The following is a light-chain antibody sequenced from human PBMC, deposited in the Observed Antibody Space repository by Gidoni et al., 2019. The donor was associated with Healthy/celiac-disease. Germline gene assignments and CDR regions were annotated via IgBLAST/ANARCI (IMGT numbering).Light chain of an antibody. J-gene: IGKJ3*01. CDR3: QQYDNLPRFT. CDR1: QDISNY. Sequence: DIQMTQSPSSLSASVGDRVTITCQASQDISNYLNWYQQKPGKAPKLLIYDASNLETGVPSMFSGIGSGTDFTFTISSLQPEDIATYYCQQYDNLPRFTFGPGTKVDIK. CDR2: DAS. V-gene: IGKV1-33*01.